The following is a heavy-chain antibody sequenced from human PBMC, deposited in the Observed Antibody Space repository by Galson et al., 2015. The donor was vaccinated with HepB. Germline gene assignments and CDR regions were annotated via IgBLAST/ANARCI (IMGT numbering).Heavy chain of an antibody. D-gene: IGHD3-22*01. CDR3: TRDGRLRGWLVYYYYGMDV. CDR1: GFTFGDYA. Sequence: SLRLSCAASGFTFGDYAMSWFRQAPGKGLEWVGFIRSKAYGGTTEYAASVKGRFTISRDDSKSIAYLQMNSLKTEDTAVYYCTRDGRLRGWLVYYYYGMDVWGQGTTVTVSS. J-gene: IGHJ6*02. CDR2: IRSKAYGGTT. V-gene: IGHV3-49*03.